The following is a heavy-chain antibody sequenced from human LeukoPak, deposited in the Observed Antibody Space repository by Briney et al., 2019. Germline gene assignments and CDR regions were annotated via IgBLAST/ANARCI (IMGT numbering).Heavy chain of an antibody. CDR3: ARDSGYSSGWNYNWFDP. D-gene: IGHD6-19*01. CDR2: IYYSGST. Sequence: PSETLSLTCTVSGGSISSDYWSWIRQPPGKGLEWIGHIYYSGSTNYNPSLKSRVTISVDTSKNQFSLKLNSVTAADTAIYYCARDSGYSSGWNYNWFDPWGQGTRVTVSS. J-gene: IGHJ5*02. V-gene: IGHV4-59*01. CDR1: GGSISSDY.